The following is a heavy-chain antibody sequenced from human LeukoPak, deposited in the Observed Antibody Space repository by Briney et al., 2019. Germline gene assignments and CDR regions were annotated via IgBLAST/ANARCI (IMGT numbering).Heavy chain of an antibody. CDR1: GGSISSSNYY. CDR2: IYYSGST. D-gene: IGHD2-15*01. CDR3: ARHGALCTGGSCTRFDP. J-gene: IGHJ5*02. Sequence: SETLSLTCTVSGGSISSSNYYWGRIRQPPGKGLEWIGTIYYSGSTYYNPSLKSRVTISVDTSKNHFSLKVRSVTATDTAMYYCARHGALCTGGSCTRFDPWGQETLVTVSS. V-gene: IGHV4-39*01.